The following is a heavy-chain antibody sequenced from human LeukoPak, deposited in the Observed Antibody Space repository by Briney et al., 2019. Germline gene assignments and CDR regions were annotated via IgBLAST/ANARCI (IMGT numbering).Heavy chain of an antibody. CDR1: GFTFSSYS. D-gene: IGHD3-10*01. Sequence: GGSLRLSCAASGFTFSSYSMNWVRQAPGKGLEWVSSISSSSSYIYYADSVKGRFTISRDNAKNSLYLQMNSLGAEDTAVYYCARVGGATIDYWGQGTLVTVSS. J-gene: IGHJ4*02. V-gene: IGHV3-21*01. CDR2: ISSSSSYI. CDR3: ARVGGATIDY.